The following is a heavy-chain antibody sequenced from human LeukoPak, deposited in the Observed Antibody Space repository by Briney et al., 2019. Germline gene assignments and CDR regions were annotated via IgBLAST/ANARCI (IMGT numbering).Heavy chain of an antibody. D-gene: IGHD3-10*01. V-gene: IGHV4-34*01. Sequence: SETLSLTCAVYGGSFSGYYWSWIRQPPGKGLEWIGEINHSGSTNYNPSLKSRVTISVDTSKNQFSLKLSSVTAADTAVYYCASSGYYYGSGSYYGGFDYWGQGTLVTVSS. CDR1: GGSFSGYY. CDR3: ASSGYYYGSGSYYGGFDY. J-gene: IGHJ4*02. CDR2: INHSGST.